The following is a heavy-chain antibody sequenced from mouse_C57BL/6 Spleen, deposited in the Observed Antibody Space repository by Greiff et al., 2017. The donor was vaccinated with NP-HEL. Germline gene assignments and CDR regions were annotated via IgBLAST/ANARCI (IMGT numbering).Heavy chain of an antibody. CDR2: INPSNGGT. Sequence: VQLQPPGTELVKPGASVKLSCKASGYTFTSYWMHWVKQRPGQGLEWIGNINPSNGGTNYNEKFKSKATLTVDKSSSTAYMQLSSLTSEDSAVYYCAREAHYYGSSYYAMDYWGQGTSVTVSS. J-gene: IGHJ4*01. CDR1: GYTFTSYW. V-gene: IGHV1-53*01. CDR3: AREAHYYGSSYYAMDY. D-gene: IGHD1-1*01.